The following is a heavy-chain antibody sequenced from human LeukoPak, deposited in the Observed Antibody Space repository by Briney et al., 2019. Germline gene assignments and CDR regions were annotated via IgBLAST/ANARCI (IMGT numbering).Heavy chain of an antibody. D-gene: IGHD3-10*01. CDR1: GFTFSSYA. V-gene: IGHV3-30*04. J-gene: IGHJ4*02. CDR3: ARDELWFGESGYYFDY. CDR2: ISYDGSNK. Sequence: GGSLRLSCAASGFTFSSYAMHWVRQAPGKGLEWVAVISYDGSNKYCADSVKGRFTISRDNAKNSLYLQMNSLRAEDTAVYYCARDELWFGESGYYFDYWGQGTLVTVSS.